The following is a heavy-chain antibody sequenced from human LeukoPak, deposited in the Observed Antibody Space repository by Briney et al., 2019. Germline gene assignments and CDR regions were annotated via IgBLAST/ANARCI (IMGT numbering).Heavy chain of an antibody. CDR3: ARPSLDYGGIDAFDF. D-gene: IGHD4-23*01. J-gene: IGHJ3*01. CDR1: VRSYSSYH. V-gene: IGHV4-59*08. CDR2: IYYSGRT. Sequence: SETLSLTCTVSVRSYSSYHWIWLRRPPGKGLEGIGLIYYSGRTNYIPSLKSRVTISVATSKNQFSLTLSSVTAADTAVYYCARPSLDYGGIDAFDFSGQGTLVTVSS.